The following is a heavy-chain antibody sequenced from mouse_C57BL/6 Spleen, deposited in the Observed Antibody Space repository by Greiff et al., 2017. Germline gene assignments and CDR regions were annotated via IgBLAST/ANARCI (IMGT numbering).Heavy chain of an antibody. CDR3: ARELFFDY. Sequence: QVQLQQSGAELARPGASVKMSCKASGYTFTSYTMHWVKQRPGQGLEWIGYINPSSGYTKYNQKFKDKATLTADKSSSTAYMLLSSLTSEDSAVDYCARELFFDYWGQGTTLTVSS. CDR1: GYTFTSYT. CDR2: INPSSGYT. J-gene: IGHJ2*01. V-gene: IGHV1-4*01.